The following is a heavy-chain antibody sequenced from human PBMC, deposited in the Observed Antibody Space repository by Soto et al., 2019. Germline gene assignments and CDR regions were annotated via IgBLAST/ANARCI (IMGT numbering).Heavy chain of an antibody. J-gene: IGHJ6*02. CDR1: GYTFTSYY. CDR3: ARAVGCSGGSCYRGMVV. D-gene: IGHD2-15*01. V-gene: IGHV1-46*01. Sequence: ASVKVSCKASGYTFTSYYMHWVRQAPGQGLEWMGIINPSGGSTSYAQKFQGRVTMTRDTSTSTVYMELSSLRSEDTAVYYCARAVGCSGGSCYRGMVVWRQGTTVTVSS. CDR2: INPSGGST.